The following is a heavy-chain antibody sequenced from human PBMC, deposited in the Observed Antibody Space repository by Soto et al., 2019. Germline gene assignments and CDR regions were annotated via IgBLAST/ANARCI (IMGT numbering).Heavy chain of an antibody. J-gene: IGHJ3*02. CDR1: GGSISSGGYY. V-gene: IGHV4-31*03. Sequence: QVQLQESGPGLVKPSQTLSLTCTVSGGSISSGGYYWSWIRQHPGNGLEWIGYIYYSWSTYYNPSIKSRVTISVDTSKNQFSLKLSSVTAADTAVYYCARDRYRHYDSSGYAFDIWGQGTMVTVSS. CDR3: ARDRYRHYDSSGYAFDI. CDR2: IYYSWST. D-gene: IGHD3-22*01.